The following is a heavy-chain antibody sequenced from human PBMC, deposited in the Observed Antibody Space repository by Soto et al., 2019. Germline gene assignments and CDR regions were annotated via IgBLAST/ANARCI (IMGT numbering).Heavy chain of an antibody. Sequence: QPGRTLRISCAAPACSLNSYTINWVRHAPGKGLEWVSYISSSSNTIYYADSVKGRFTISRDNAKNSLYLQMNSLRDEDTAVYYCASTPSSLLRIELRYFEGHFDYWRQGT. D-gene: IGHD3-9*01. CDR3: ASTPSSLLRIELRYFEGHFDY. J-gene: IGHJ4*02. V-gene: IGHV3-48*02. CDR2: ISSSSNTI. CDR1: ACSLNSYT.